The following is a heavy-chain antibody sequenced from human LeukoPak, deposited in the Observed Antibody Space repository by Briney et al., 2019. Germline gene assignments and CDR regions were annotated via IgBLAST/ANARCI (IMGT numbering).Heavy chain of an antibody. D-gene: IGHD6-19*01. CDR2: IWYDGSNK. V-gene: IGHV3-33*01. CDR1: GFTFSSYG. J-gene: IGHJ5*02. CDR3: ARGSVKQWLARDWFDP. Sequence: GGSLRLSCAASGFTFSSYGMHWVRQAPGKGLEWVAVIWYDGSNKYYADSVKGRFTISRDTSKNTLYLQMNSMRAEDTAVYYCARGSVKQWLARDWFDPWGQGTLVTVSS.